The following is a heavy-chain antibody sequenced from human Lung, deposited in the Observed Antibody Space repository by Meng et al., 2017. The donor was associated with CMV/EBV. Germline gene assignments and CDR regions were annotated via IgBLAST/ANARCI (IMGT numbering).Heavy chain of an antibody. J-gene: IGHJ6*02. D-gene: IGHD3-10*01. CDR2: IYYSGST. V-gene: IGHV4-59*01. Sequence: SETLPLTCAVSGGSSSSYYWSWIRQPPGKRLEWIGYIYYSGSTSYNPSLKSRVTISVDTSKNQFSLKLSSVTAADTAVYYCARGSGYYGSGSYYSRYYYGMDVWGQGTTVTVSS. CDR3: ARGSGYYGSGSYYSRYYYGMDV. CDR1: GGSSSSYY.